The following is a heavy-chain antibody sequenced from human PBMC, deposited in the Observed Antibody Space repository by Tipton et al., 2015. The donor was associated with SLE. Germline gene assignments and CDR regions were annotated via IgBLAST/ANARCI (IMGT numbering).Heavy chain of an antibody. D-gene: IGHD1-26*01. V-gene: IGHV3-48*03. CDR1: GFTFSSYE. Sequence: SLRLSCAASGFTFSSYEMNWVRQAPGKGLEWVSYISSSGSTIYYADSVKGRFTTSRDNAKNSLYLQMNSLRAEDTAVYYCASEYSGSRAEYFQHWGQGTLVTVSS. CDR2: ISSSGSTI. CDR3: ASEYSGSRAEYFQH. J-gene: IGHJ1*01.